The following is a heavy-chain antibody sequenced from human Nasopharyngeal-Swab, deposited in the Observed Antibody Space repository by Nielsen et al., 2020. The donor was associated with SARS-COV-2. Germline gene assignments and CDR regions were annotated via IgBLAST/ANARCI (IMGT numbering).Heavy chain of an antibody. J-gene: IGHJ3*02. D-gene: IGHD1-26*01. V-gene: IGHV3-49*01. CDR3: ARSVGSFYGQGAFDI. CDR1: GFTFGDYA. CDR2: IRSKTYGGAP. Sequence: GVLRLSCRTSGFTFGDYAMSWFRQAPGKGLEWVGFIRSKTYGGAPEYAASVKGRFTISRDGAASIAYLQMNSLETEDTGVYYCARSVGSFYGQGAFDIWGQGTMVTVSS.